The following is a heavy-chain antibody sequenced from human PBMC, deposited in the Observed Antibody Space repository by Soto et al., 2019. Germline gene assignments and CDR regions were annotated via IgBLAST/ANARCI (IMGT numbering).Heavy chain of an antibody. J-gene: IGHJ6*03. CDR2: INHSGST. CDR1: GGSFSGYY. D-gene: IGHD2-2*01. V-gene: IGHV4-34*01. Sequence: QVQLQQWGAGLLKPSETLSLTCAVYGGSFSGYYWSWIRQPPGKGLEWIGEINHSGSTNYNQSLKSRVTISVDTSKKQFSLKLSSVTAADTAVYYCARGNRYCSSTSCGYMAVWGKGTTVTVSS. CDR3: ARGNRYCSSTSCGYMAV.